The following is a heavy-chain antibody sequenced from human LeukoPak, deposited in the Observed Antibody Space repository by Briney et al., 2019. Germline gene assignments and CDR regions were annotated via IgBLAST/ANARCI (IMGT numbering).Heavy chain of an antibody. CDR3: AGGDLIYSSGWYGAFDV. J-gene: IGHJ3*01. CDR2: ISGSGDRT. V-gene: IGHV3-23*01. Sequence: PGGSLRLSCAASGFTFSTYAMSWVRQAPGKGLEWVSGISGSGDRTDYADSVKGRFTIFRDNSKNTLYVQMNSLRAEDTAVYYCAGGDLIYSSGWYGAFDVWGQGTMATVSS. D-gene: IGHD6-19*01. CDR1: GFTFSTYA.